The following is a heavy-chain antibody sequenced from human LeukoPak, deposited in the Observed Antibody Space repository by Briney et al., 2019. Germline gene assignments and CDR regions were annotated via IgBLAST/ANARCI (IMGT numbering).Heavy chain of an antibody. J-gene: IGHJ4*02. D-gene: IGHD3-16*02. V-gene: IGHV3-23*01. CDR3: AKVNHRFYYFDY. Sequence: GGSLRLSCAATGFTFSSYAMSWVRQAPGKGLEWVSAISGSGGSTYYADSVKGRFTISRDNSKNTLYLQMNSLRAEDTAVYYCAKVNHRFYYFDYWGQGTLVTVSS. CDR1: GFTFSSYA. CDR2: ISGSGGST.